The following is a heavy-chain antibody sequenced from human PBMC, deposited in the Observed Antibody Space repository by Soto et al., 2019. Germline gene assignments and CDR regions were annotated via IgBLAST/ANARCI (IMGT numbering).Heavy chain of an antibody. D-gene: IGHD2-15*01. CDR2: ISAYNGNT. CDR3: ARDRKNIVEVVAAKYNWFDP. Sequence: ASVKVSCKASGYTFTSYGISWVRQAPGQGLEWMGWISAYNGNTNYAQKLQGRVTMTTDTSTSTAYMELRSLRSDDTAVYYCARDRKNIVEVVAAKYNWFDPWGQGTLVTVSS. V-gene: IGHV1-18*01. CDR1: GYTFTSYG. J-gene: IGHJ5*02.